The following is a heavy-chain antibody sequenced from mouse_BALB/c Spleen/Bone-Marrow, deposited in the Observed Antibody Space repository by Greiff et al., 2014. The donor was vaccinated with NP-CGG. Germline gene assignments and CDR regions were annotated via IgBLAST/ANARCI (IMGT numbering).Heavy chain of an antibody. CDR1: GFDFSRYW. D-gene: IGHD2-4*01. CDR2: INPDSSTI. J-gene: IGHJ3*01. V-gene: IGHV4-1*02. Sequence: VQLKQSGGGLVQPGGSLKLSCAASGFDFSRYWMSWVRQAPGKGLEWIGEINPDSSTINYTPSLKDKFIISRDNAKNTLYLQMSKVRPEDTALYYCARLGDYGWFAYWGQGTLVTVSA. CDR3: ARLGDYGWFAY.